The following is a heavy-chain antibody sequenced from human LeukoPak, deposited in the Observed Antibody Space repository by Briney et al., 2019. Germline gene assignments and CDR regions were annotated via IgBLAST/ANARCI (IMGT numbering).Heavy chain of an antibody. D-gene: IGHD3-16*02. Sequence: PGGSLRLSCAASGFTFSSYAMSWVRQAPGKGLEWVSAISGSGGSTYYADSVKGRFTISRDNSKNTLYLQMNSLRAEDTAVYYCAKALYRYYYYYGMDVWGQGTTVTVSS. CDR3: AKALYRYYYYYGMDV. CDR2: ISGSGGST. CDR1: GFTFSSYA. J-gene: IGHJ6*02. V-gene: IGHV3-23*01.